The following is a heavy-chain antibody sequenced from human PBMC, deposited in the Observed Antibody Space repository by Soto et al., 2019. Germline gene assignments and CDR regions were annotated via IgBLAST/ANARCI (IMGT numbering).Heavy chain of an antibody. D-gene: IGHD2-15*01. CDR2: IQSGGPT. CDR1: GFTVGSKY. Sequence: GGSLRLSCAASGFTVGSKYMSWVRQAPGKGLEWVSLIQSGGPTYYADSVKGRFTISRDTSENTVHLQMDSLRAEDTAVYYCARDDVRFDGCRCYGVPLYVCGQGTTVPVSS. J-gene: IGHJ6*02. V-gene: IGHV3-66*01. CDR3: ARDDVRFDGCRCYGVPLYV.